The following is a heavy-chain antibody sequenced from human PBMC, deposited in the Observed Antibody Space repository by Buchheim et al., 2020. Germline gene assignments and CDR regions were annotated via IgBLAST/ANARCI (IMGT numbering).Heavy chain of an antibody. Sequence: QLQLQESGPGLVKPSDTLSLTYTVSGGPITSTTYYWAWLRQPPGKGLAWIGTVYYSGTSYSNPSLKRRVTILVDTSKNQLFLKCTSLTAADTAVYYCARLWWFGYVLRHWFDPWGQGAL. J-gene: IGHJ5*02. CDR2: VYYSGTS. CDR3: ARLWWFGYVLRHWFDP. D-gene: IGHD3-10*01. CDR1: GGPITSTTYY. V-gene: IGHV4-39*07.